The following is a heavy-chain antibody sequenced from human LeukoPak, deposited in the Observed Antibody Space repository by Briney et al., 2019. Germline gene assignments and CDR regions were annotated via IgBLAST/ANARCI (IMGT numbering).Heavy chain of an antibody. CDR1: GYSISSGYY. D-gene: IGHD3-3*01. CDR3: ARLGYDFWSGSISWFDP. Sequence: PSETLSLTCAVSGYSISSGYYWGWIRQPPGKGLEWIGSIYHSGSTYYNPSLKSRVTISVDTSKNQFSLKLSSVTAADMAVYYCARLGYDFWSGSISWFDPWGQGTLVTVSS. V-gene: IGHV4-38-2*01. J-gene: IGHJ5*02. CDR2: IYHSGST.